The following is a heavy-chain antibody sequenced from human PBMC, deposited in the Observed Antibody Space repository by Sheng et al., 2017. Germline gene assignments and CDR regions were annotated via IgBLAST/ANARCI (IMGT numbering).Heavy chain of an antibody. CDR3: ARVRQGYCSGGSCYPSYFDY. Sequence: QVQLQESGPGLVKPSETLSLTCAVSGYSISSGYYWGWIRQPPGKGLEWIGSIYHSGSTYYNPSLKSRVTISVDTSKNQFSLKLSSVTAADTAVYYCARVRQGYCSGGSCYPSYFDYWGQGTLVTVSS. J-gene: IGHJ4*02. D-gene: IGHD2-15*01. CDR1: GYSISSGYY. V-gene: IGHV4-38-2*01. CDR2: IYHSGST.